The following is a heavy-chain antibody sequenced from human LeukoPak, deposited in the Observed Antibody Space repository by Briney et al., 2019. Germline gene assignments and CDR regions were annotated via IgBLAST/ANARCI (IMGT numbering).Heavy chain of an antibody. CDR2: FDPEDGET. Sequence: ASVKVSCKVSGYTLTELSMHWVRQAPGKGLEWMGGFDPEDGETIYAQKFQGRVTVTEDTSTDTAYMELSSLRSEDTAVYYCATEDVVVPAAIVHWGQGTLVTVSS. CDR1: GYTLTELS. CDR3: ATEDVVVPAAIVH. J-gene: IGHJ4*02. V-gene: IGHV1-24*01. D-gene: IGHD2-2*01.